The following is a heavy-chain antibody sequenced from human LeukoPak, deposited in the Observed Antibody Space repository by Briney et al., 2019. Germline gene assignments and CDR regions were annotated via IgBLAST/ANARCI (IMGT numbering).Heavy chain of an antibody. CDR2: INPSGGST. D-gene: IGHD3-22*01. V-gene: IGHV1-46*01. CDR1: GYTFTSYY. CDR3: ARARYYDSSGYFDY. J-gene: IGHJ4*02. Sequence: ASVKVSCKASGYTFTSYYMHWVRQAPGQGLEWMGIINPSGGSTSYAQKFQGRVTMTRDTSISTAYMELSRLRSDDTAMYYCARARYYDSSGYFDYWGQGTLVTVSS.